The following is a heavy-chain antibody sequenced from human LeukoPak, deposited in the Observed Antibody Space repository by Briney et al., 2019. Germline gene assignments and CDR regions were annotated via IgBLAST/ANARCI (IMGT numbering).Heavy chain of an antibody. V-gene: IGHV1-69*13. CDR3: ARHRGDNSNPRYYFYYMDV. CDR2: IIPIFGTA. Sequence: SVKVSCKASGGTFSSYAISWVRQAPGQGLEWMGGIIPIFGTANYAQKFQGRVTITADESTSTAYMELSSLRSEDTAVYYCARHRGDNSNPRYYFYYMDVWGKGTTVTVSS. D-gene: IGHD4-11*01. CDR1: GGTFSSYA. J-gene: IGHJ6*03.